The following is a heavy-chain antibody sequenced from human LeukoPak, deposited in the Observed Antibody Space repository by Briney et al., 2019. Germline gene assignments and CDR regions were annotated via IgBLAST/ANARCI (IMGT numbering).Heavy chain of an antibody. CDR1: GGSISSSSYY. Sequence: KPSETLSLTCTVSGGSISSSSYYWGWIRQPPGKGLEWIGSIYYSGSTYYNPSLKSRVTISVDTSKKQFSLKLRSVTAADTAGYYXARXXAYSXSWYGVYYFDYWGQGTLVTVSS. V-gene: IGHV4-39*01. CDR3: ARXXAYSXSWYGVYYFDY. J-gene: IGHJ4*02. D-gene: IGHD6-13*01. CDR2: IYYSGST.